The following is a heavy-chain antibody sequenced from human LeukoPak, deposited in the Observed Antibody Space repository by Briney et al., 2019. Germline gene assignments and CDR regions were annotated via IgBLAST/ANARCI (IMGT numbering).Heavy chain of an antibody. CDR2: ISYDGGHK. J-gene: IGHJ6*03. CDR3: AKAGLPGYYYYYMDV. Sequence: GRSLRLSCAASGFTFSTYAMHWVRQAPGKGLEWVAVISYDGGHKHYADSVKGRFTISRDNSKNSLYLQMNSLRAEDTALYYCAKAGLPGYYYYYMDVWGKGTTVTVSS. V-gene: IGHV3-30*04. D-gene: IGHD5-12*01. CDR1: GFTFSTYA.